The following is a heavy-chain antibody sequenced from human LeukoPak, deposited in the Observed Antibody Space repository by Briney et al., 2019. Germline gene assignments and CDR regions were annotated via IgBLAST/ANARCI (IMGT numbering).Heavy chain of an antibody. V-gene: IGHV3-7*01. D-gene: IGHD6-19*01. CDR3: ARESAVAGSPNFDY. CDR2: IKQDGSEK. CDR1: GFTFSSYW. Sequence: GGSLRLSCAASGFTFSSYWMSWVRQAPGKGLEWVANIKQDGSEKYYVDSVKGRFTISRDNAKNSLYLQMNSLRAEDTAVYYCARESAVAGSPNFDYWGQGTLVTVSS. J-gene: IGHJ4*02.